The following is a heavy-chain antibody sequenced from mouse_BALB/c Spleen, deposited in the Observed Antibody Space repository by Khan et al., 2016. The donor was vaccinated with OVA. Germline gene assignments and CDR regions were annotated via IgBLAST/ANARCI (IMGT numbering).Heavy chain of an antibody. D-gene: IGHD1-3*01. CDR2: ISSGGDYT. Sequence: EVQLVESGGDLVKPGGSLKLSCAASGFTFSSYSMSWVRQTPDKRLEWVATISSGGDYTYYPDNVKGRFTISRDNAKNTLYLQMSSLKSEDTAMYDCASHLSGAIDYWGQGTLVTVSA. CDR3: ASHLSGAIDY. CDR1: GFTFSSYS. V-gene: IGHV5-6*01. J-gene: IGHJ3*01.